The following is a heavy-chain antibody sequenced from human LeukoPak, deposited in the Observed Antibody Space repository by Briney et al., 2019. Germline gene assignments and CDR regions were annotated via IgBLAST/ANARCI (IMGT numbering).Heavy chain of an antibody. Sequence: ASVKVSCKASGYTFTSYDINWVRQATGQGLEWMGWMNPNSGNTGYAQKLQGRVTMTTDTSTSTAYMELRSLRSDDTAVYYCARDSQTYQLPPPFDYWGQGTLVTVSS. CDR3: ARDSQTYQLPPPFDY. CDR2: MNPNSGNT. V-gene: IGHV1-8*02. D-gene: IGHD2-2*01. J-gene: IGHJ4*02. CDR1: GYTFTSYD.